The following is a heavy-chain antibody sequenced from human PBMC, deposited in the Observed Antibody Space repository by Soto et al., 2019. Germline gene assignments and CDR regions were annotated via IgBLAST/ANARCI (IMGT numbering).Heavy chain of an antibody. J-gene: IGHJ5*02. CDR1: GGSFSGYY. CDR3: SSLGDIVVVPDAKGVWFDP. Sequence: QVQLQQWGAGLLKPSETLSLTCAVYGGSFSGYYWSWIRQPPGKGLAWIGEINHRGSTNYNPSLKSRLIISVDKSKIQFSLKLSSVTAADTAVYYCSSLGDIVVVPDAKGVWFDPWGQGTLVTVSS. CDR2: INHRGST. D-gene: IGHD2-2*01. V-gene: IGHV4-34*01.